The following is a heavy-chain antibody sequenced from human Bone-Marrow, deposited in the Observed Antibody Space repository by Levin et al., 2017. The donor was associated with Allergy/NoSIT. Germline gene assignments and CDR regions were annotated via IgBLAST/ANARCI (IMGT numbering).Heavy chain of an antibody. CDR3: VKDASGWTDRGYFGS. V-gene: IGHV3-9*01. Sequence: PGGSLRLSCEASGFRFEDYAMHWVRQPPGKGLEWVSGLSWNSGSIEYADSVKGRFTVSRDNAKNTLYLQMNSLRVEDTAFYYCVKDASGWTDRGYFGSWGRGTLVTVSS. J-gene: IGHJ4*02. CDR2: LSWNSGSI. CDR1: GFRFEDYA. D-gene: IGHD6-19*01.